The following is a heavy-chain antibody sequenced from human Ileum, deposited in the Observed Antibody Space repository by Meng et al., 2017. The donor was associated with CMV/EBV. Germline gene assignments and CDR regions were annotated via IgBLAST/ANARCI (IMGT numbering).Heavy chain of an antibody. CDR2: IYYSGST. J-gene: IGHJ4*02. Sequence: QVQLQAAAPGLVKPSQTLALTCPVLGDSLSTGYYYWSWLRQPPGKGPEWNGYIYYSGSTLYNPSLKSPVTISLDKSKNQFSLRLRSVTAADTAVYFCAREGGGWYFDSWGQGTLVTVSS. V-gene: IGHV4-30-4*01. D-gene: IGHD6-19*01. CDR1: GDSLSTGYYY. CDR3: AREGGGWYFDS.